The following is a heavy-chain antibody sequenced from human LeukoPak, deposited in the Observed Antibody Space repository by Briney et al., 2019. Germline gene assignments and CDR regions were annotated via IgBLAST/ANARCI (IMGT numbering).Heavy chain of an antibody. V-gene: IGHV3-9*03. CDR1: GCTFDDYA. CDR2: ISWNSGSI. J-gene: IGHJ4*02. CDR3: AKGGSSSWYAPGFDY. D-gene: IGHD6-13*01. Sequence: PGGSLRLSCAASGCTFDDYAMYWVQQAPGKGLEWVSGISWNSGSIGYADSVKGRFTISRDNAKNSLYLQMNSLRAEDMALYYCAKGGSSSWYAPGFDYWGQGTLVTVSS.